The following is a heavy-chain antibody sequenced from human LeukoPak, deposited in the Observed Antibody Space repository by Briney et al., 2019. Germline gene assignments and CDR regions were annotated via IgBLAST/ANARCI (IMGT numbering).Heavy chain of an antibody. CDR3: ARDRALGYDSSGYALDH. CDR2: IYYSGST. D-gene: IGHD3-22*01. CDR1: GGSVSSGSYY. V-gene: IGHV4-61*01. Sequence: SETLSLTCTVSGGSVSSGSYYWSWIRQPPGKGLEWIGYIYYSGSTNYNPSLKSRVTISVDTSKNQFSLKLSSVTAADTAVYYCARDRALGYDSSGYALDHWGQGTLVTVSS. J-gene: IGHJ4*02.